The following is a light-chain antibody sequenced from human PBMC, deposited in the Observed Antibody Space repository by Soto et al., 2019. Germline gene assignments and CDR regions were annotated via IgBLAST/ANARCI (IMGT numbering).Light chain of an antibody. J-gene: IGLJ1*01. CDR2: ETS. CDR3: FSFTSTNTQV. Sequence: QSALTQPASASGSPGQSVTISCTGTSSDFGSYKFVSWYQHHPGKFPKVIIYETSKRPSGVSDRFSGSKSGITASLTISGLQAEDEADYYCFSFTSTNTQVFGSGTKVTVL. CDR1: SSDFGSYKF. V-gene: IGLV2-23*01.